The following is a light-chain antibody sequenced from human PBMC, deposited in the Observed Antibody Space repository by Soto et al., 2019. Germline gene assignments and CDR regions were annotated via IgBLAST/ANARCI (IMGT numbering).Light chain of an antibody. CDR2: KAS. Sequence: EIQMTQSPSTLSASVGDRVTISCRASQTISTWLAWYQQKPGKAPNLLIYKASSLESGVPSRFSGSGSGTEFTLTISSLQPDDFATYYCQQYNSYPITFGQGRRPAI. J-gene: IGKJ5*01. CDR1: QTISTW. CDR3: QQYNSYPIT. V-gene: IGKV1-5*03.